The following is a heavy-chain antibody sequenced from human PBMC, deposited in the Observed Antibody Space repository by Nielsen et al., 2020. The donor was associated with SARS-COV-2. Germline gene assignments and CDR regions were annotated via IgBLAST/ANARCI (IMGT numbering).Heavy chain of an antibody. D-gene: IGHD6-13*01. CDR3: ARLYSSSLYFDY. Sequence: SVKVSCKASGGTFSSYAISWVRQAPGQGLEWMGGIIPIFGTANYAQKFQGGVTITADESTSTAYMELSSLRSEDTAVYYCARLYSSSLYFDYWGQGTLVIVSS. CDR1: GGTFSSYA. CDR2: IIPIFGTA. J-gene: IGHJ4*02. V-gene: IGHV1-69*13.